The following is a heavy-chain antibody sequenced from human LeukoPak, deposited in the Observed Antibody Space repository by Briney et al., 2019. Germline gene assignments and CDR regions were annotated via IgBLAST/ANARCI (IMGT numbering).Heavy chain of an antibody. J-gene: IGHJ4*02. CDR1: GYTFTTYG. CDR3: ARDQPRRGPGNHDY. CDR2: ISTYDGNT. V-gene: IGHV1-18*01. D-gene: IGHD1-26*01. Sequence: GASVKVSCKASGYTFTTYGINWVRQAPGQGLEWMGWISTYDGNTIYAQKLRGRVTMLRDTSTSTVYMELRSLRYDDTAVYYCARDQPRRGPGNHDYWGQGTLVTVSS.